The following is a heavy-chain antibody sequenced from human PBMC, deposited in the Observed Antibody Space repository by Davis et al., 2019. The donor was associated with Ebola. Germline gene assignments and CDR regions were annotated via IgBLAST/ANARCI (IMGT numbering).Heavy chain of an antibody. V-gene: IGHV3-48*03. D-gene: IGHD6-13*01. J-gene: IGHJ6*02. CDR3: ARDGHSSSSAWYYYGMDV. CDR2: ISSSGSTI. Sequence: GESLKISCAASGFTFSSYEMNWVRQAPGKGLEWVSYISSSGSTIYYADSVKGRFTISRDNAKNSLYLQMNSLRAEDTAVYYCARDGHSSSSAWYYYGMDVWGQGTTVTVSS. CDR1: GFTFSSYE.